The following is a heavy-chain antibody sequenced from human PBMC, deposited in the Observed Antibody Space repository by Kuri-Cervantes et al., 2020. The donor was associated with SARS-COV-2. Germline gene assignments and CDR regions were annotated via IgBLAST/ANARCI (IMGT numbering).Heavy chain of an antibody. CDR1: GFTFSSYW. V-gene: IGHV3-30-3*01. CDR2: ISYDGSNK. D-gene: IGHD1-26*01. J-gene: IGHJ4*02. Sequence: GGSLRLSCAASGFTFSSYWMSWVRQAPGKGLEWVAVISYDGSNKYYADSVKGRFTISRDNSKNTLYLQMNSLRAEDTAVYYCARSWSGSYLGPFDYWGQGTLVTVSS. CDR3: ARSWSGSYLGPFDY.